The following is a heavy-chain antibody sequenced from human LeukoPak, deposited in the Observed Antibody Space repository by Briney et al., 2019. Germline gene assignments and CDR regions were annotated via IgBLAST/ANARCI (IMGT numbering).Heavy chain of an antibody. J-gene: IGHJ6*03. V-gene: IGHV4-34*01. D-gene: IGHD3-16*01. CDR2: ISRSGST. Sequence: PSETLSLTCAVYGGSFSGYYWNWIRQPPGKGLEWIGEISRSGSTKYNPSLESRVTISVDTSKNQFSLKLTSVTVADTAIYYCARGTRRFMISYFYYMDVWGKGTTVTVSS. CDR3: ARGTRRFMISYFYYMDV. CDR1: GGSFSGYY.